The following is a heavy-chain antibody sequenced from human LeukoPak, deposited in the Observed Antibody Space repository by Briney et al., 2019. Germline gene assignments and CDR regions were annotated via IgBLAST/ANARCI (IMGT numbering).Heavy chain of an antibody. CDR2: IYTSGST. V-gene: IGHV4-61*02. CDR3: ARTGSYYDSSGYYLGY. CDR1: GGSISSGSYY. J-gene: IGHJ4*02. Sequence: PSETLSLTCTVSGGSISSGSYYWSWIRQPAGKGLEWIGRIYTSGSTNYNPSLKSRVTISVDTSKNQFSLKLSSVTAADTAVYYCARTGSYYDSSGYYLGYWGQGTLVTVSS. D-gene: IGHD3-22*01.